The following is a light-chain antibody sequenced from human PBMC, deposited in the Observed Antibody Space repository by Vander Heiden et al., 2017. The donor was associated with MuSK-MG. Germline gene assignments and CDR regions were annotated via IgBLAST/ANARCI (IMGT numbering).Light chain of an antibody. CDR1: RGDFYTYNY. CDR3: CSYAGSYTLV. V-gene: IGLV2-11*01. Sequence: QSALTQPRSVSGSPGQSVTISCTGTRGDFYTYNYVSWYQQHPGNVPELLIFYVTKRPSGVPDRFSGSKSVNTASLTISGPQAEDDAEYYCCSYAGSYTLVFGGGTKLTVL. CDR2: YVT. J-gene: IGLJ3*02.